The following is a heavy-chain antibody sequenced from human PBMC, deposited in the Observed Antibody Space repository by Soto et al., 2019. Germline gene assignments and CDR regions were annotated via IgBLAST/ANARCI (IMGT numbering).Heavy chain of an antibody. CDR3: ARELTGYRFGPGDVY. Sequence: SETLSLTCTVSGGSISSGDYYWNWIRQPPGKGLEWIGYIYFSGSTYYNPSLKSRVIISLDTSKNQFSLKLSSVTAADTAVYYCARELTGYRFGPGDVYWGQGTYVTVYS. CDR1: GGSISSGDYY. V-gene: IGHV4-30-4*01. D-gene: IGHD5-18*01. CDR2: IYFSGST. J-gene: IGHJ4*02.